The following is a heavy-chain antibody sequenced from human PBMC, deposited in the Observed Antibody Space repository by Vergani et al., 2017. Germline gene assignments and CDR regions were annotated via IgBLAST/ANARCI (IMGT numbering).Heavy chain of an antibody. V-gene: IGHV4-31*03. CDR3: ARGVLNPNYYDIAYYFDY. D-gene: IGHD3-9*01. CDR1: GGSISSGTYY. Sequence: QVQLQESGPGLVKPSQTLSLTCTVSGGSISSGTYYWSWIRQHPGKGLEWIGYIYYSGSTYYNPSLKSRITISVDTSKNQFSLKLSSVTAAVTAVYYCARGVLNPNYYDIAYYFDYWGQGTLVTVSS. J-gene: IGHJ4*02. CDR2: IYYSGST.